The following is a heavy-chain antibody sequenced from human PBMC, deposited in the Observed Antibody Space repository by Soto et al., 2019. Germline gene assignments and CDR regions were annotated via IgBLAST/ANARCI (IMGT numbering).Heavy chain of an antibody. CDR2: IKQDGSEK. Sequence: LRLSFAASGFTFISYWISWVRQAPGKGLEWVANIKQDGSEKYYVDSVKGRFTISRDNAKNSLYLQMNSLRAEDTAVYYCARLPFGAHDAFGIWGQGTMVTVSS. D-gene: IGHD3-16*01. V-gene: IGHV3-7*03. CDR1: GFTFISYW. J-gene: IGHJ3*02. CDR3: ARLPFGAHDAFGI.